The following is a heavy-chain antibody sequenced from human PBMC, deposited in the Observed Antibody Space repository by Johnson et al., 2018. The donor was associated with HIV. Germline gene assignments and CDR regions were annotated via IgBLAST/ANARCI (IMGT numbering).Heavy chain of an antibody. CDR2: IKQGGSEK. Sequence: VQLVESGGGVVRPGESLRLSCVASGFTFSGYWMTWVRQAPGKGLEWVANIKQGGSEKYYVDSVKGRFTISRDNAKKSLYLQMNSLRAEDTAVYYCARDGSNFGAFDIWGQGTMVTVSS. J-gene: IGHJ3*02. D-gene: IGHD1-1*01. V-gene: IGHV3-7*01. CDR3: ARDGSNFGAFDI. CDR1: GFTFSGYW.